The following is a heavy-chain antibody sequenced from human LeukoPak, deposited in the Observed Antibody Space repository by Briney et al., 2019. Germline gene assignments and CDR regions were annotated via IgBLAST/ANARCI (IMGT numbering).Heavy chain of an antibody. CDR2: IYYSGST. V-gene: IGHV4-59*01. D-gene: IGHD6-19*01. CDR1: RGSTSSYY. J-gene: IGHJ6*02. CDR3: ARDELQWLPPYYYYYGMDV. Sequence: SETLSLTCTVSRGSTSSYYWSWLRQPPGKGLERIGHIYYSGSTNYNPSLKSRVTMSVDTSKNQFSLKLSSVTAADTAVYYCARDELQWLPPYYYYYGMDVWGQGTTVTVSS.